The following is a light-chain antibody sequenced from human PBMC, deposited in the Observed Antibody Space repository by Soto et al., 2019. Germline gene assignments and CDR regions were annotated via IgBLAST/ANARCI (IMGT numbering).Light chain of an antibody. Sequence: QSVLTQSRSVSGSPRQSVTISCTGTSSDVGGYNYVSWYQQYPGKAPKLMIYDVSKRPSGVPDRFSGSKSGNMASLTISGLQAEDEADYYCCSYAGSYTGIFGGGTQLTVL. CDR1: SSDVGGYNY. J-gene: IGLJ2*01. CDR2: DVS. CDR3: CSYAGSYTGI. V-gene: IGLV2-11*01.